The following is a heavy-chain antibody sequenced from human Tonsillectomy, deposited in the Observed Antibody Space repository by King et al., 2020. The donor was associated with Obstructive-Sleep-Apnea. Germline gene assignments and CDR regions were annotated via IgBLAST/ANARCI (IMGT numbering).Heavy chain of an antibody. CDR3: ALGHFRGSSCQKTISDY. CDR2: ISAYNGNT. CDR1: GYTFTSYG. D-gene: IGHD2-2*01. J-gene: IGHJ4*02. V-gene: IGHV1-18*04. Sequence: VQLVESGAEVKKPGASVKVSCKASGYTFTSYGISWVRQAPGQGLEWMGWISAYNGNTNYAQKLQGRVTMTTDTSTSTAYMELGSLRSDDTAVYYCALGHFRGSSCQKTISDYWGQGTLVTVSS.